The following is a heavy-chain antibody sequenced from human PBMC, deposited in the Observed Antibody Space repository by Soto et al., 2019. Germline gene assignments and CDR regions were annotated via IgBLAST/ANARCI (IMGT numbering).Heavy chain of an antibody. CDR2: ISYDGSNK. J-gene: IGHJ3*02. Sequence: PGESLKISCAASGFTFSSYAMHWVRQAPGKGLEWVAVISYDGSNKYYADSVKGRFTISRDNSKNTLYLQMNSLRAEDTAVYYCASRVVTGAFDIWGQGTMVTVSS. D-gene: IGHD2-15*01. V-gene: IGHV3-30-3*01. CDR3: ASRVVTGAFDI. CDR1: GFTFSSYA.